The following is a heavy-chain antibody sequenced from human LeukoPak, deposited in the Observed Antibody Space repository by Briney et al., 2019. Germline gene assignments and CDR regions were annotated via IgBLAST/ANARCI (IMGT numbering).Heavy chain of an antibody. CDR2: ISYDGTNR. J-gene: IGHJ4*02. D-gene: IGHD3-22*01. V-gene: IGHV3-30*03. Sequence: PGGSLRLSCAASGFTFSNYGMHWIRQAPGKGLECVAVISYDGTNRQYVDSVKGRFTISRDDSKNTLYLQMNSLRAEDTAVYYCASYRCSGYFCNDYDYWGQGTLVTVSS. CDR1: GFTFSNYG. CDR3: ASYRCSGYFCNDYDY.